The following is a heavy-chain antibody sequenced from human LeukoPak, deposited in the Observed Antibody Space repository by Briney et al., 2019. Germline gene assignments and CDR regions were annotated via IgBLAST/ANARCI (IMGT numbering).Heavy chain of an antibody. Sequence: PGRSLRLSCAASGFTFSDHYMSWIRQAPGKGLEWVSYISSSGSTIYYADSVKGRFTISRDNANNSLYLQMNSQRAEHTAVYYCARYSKGSGSYYNVHFDYWGQGTMVTVSS. V-gene: IGHV3-11*01. CDR3: ARYSKGSGSYYNVHFDY. D-gene: IGHD3-10*01. CDR1: GFTFSDHY. CDR2: ISSSGSTI. J-gene: IGHJ4*02.